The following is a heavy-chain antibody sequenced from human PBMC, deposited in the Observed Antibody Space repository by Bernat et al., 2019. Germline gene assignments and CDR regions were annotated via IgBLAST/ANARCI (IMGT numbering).Heavy chain of an antibody. CDR2: ISAYNGNT. Sequence: QAQLMQSGAEVKKPGASVKVSCTASGYTFTSYGISWVRQAPGQGLEWMGWISAYNGNTNYAQKLQGRVTMTTDTSTSTAYMELRSLRSDDTAVYYCARAINGAAAETGWFDPWGQGTLVTVSS. J-gene: IGHJ5*02. V-gene: IGHV1-18*04. D-gene: IGHD6-13*01. CDR1: GYTFTSYG. CDR3: ARAINGAAAETGWFDP.